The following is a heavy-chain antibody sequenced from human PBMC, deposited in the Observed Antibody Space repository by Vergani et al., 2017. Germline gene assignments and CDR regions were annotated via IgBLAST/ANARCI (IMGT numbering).Heavy chain of an antibody. D-gene: IGHD3-10*01. V-gene: IGHV3-21*01. Sequence: EVRLVESGGGLVKPGGSLRLSCAASGFTFSSHSMNWVRQAPGKGLEWVSSISSSSSYRYYADSVKGRFTISRDNAKNSLYLQMNSLRAEDTAVYYCARSRLAGITMVRGVIGYWGQGTLVTVSS. CDR1: GFTFSSHS. CDR2: ISSSSSYR. J-gene: IGHJ4*02. CDR3: ARSRLAGITMVRGVIGY.